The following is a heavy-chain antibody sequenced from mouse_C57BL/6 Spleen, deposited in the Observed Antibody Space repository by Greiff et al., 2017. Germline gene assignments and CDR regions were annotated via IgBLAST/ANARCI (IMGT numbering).Heavy chain of an antibody. D-gene: IGHD1-1*01. CDR2: IYPRSGNT. J-gene: IGHJ4*01. CDR1: GYTFTSYG. CDR3: ARSTTVVSAMDY. Sequence: VQLQQSGAELARPGASVKLSCKASGYTFTSYGISWVKQRTGQGLEWIGEIYPRSGNTYYNEKFKGKATLTVDKSSSTAYMQLSSLTSEDSAVYYCARSTTVVSAMDYWGQGTSVTVSS. V-gene: IGHV1-81*01.